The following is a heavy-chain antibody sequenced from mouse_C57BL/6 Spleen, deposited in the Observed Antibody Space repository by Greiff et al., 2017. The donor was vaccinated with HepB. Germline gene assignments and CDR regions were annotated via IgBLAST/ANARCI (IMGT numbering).Heavy chain of an antibody. D-gene: IGHD2-12*01. Sequence: EVQLQQSGTVLARPGASVKMSCKTSGYTFTSYWMHWVKQRPGQGLEWIGAIYPGNSDNSYNQKFKGKAKLTAVTSASTAYMELSSLTNEDSAVYYCTRSRLLLPFDYWGQGTTLTVSS. CDR3: TRSRLLLPFDY. J-gene: IGHJ2*01. CDR2: IYPGNSDN. V-gene: IGHV1-5*01. CDR1: GYTFTSYW.